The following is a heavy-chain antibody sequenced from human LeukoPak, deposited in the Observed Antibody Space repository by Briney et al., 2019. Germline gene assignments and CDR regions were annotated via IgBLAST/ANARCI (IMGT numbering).Heavy chain of an antibody. V-gene: IGHV4-59*08. Sequence: PSETLSLTCSVSGGSISGSHWSWVRQAPGEGLEWIGYIYYSGDTNYNPSLKGRVAFSVDTPKNQFSLRLNSVTAADTAVYFCARQSTTWYLDLWGHGTLVTVSS. J-gene: IGHJ2*01. D-gene: IGHD4-11*01. CDR2: IYYSGDT. CDR3: ARQSTTWYLDL. CDR1: GGSISGSH.